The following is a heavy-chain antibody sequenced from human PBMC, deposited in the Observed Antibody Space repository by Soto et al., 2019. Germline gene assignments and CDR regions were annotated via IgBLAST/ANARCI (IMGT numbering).Heavy chain of an antibody. V-gene: IGHV4-34*01. CDR3: ARVPRSNYDFWSGYYTPFGYFDY. CDR1: GGSLSGYY. Sequence: SETLSLTCAVYGGSLSGYYWSWIRQPPGKGLEWIGEINHSGSTNYNPSLRSRVTISVDTSKNQFSLKLSSVTAADTAVYYCARVPRSNYDFWSGYYTPFGYFDYWGQGTLVTVSS. D-gene: IGHD3-3*01. J-gene: IGHJ4*02. CDR2: INHSGST.